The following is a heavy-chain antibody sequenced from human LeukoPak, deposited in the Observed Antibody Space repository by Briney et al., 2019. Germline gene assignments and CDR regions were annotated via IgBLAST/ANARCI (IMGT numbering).Heavy chain of an antibody. CDR1: GGTFSSYA. V-gene: IGHV1-69*05. CDR2: IIPIFGTA. CDR3: ARESLSAVGATGLFDY. Sequence: SVKVSCKAPGGTFSSYAISWVRQAPGQGLEWMGGIIPIFGTANYAQKFQGRVTITTDESTSTAYMELSSLRSEDTAVYYCARESLSAVGATGLFDYWGQGTLVTVSS. D-gene: IGHD1-26*01. J-gene: IGHJ4*02.